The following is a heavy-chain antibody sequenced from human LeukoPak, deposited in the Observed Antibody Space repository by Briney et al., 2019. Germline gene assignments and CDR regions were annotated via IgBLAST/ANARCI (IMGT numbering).Heavy chain of an antibody. J-gene: IGHJ4*02. CDR2: IQQDGSEN. Sequence: QAGGCLRLSCSASVFTFSSYLMSWVRQAPGKGLEWVANIQQDGSENYYVDSVKGRFTISRDNAKNSLYLQMNSLRAEDTDVYYCARVVWFGELLHFDYWGQGTLVTVSS. V-gene: IGHV3-7*03. CDR1: VFTFSSYL. D-gene: IGHD3-10*01. CDR3: ARVVWFGELLHFDY.